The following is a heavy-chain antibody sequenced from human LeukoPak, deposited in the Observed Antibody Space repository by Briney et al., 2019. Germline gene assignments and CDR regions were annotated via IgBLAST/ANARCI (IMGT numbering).Heavy chain of an antibody. V-gene: IGHV4-59*08. J-gene: IGHJ4*02. CDR1: GGSISSYY. Sequence: PSETLSLTCAASGGSISSYYWSWIRQPPGKVLEWIGYIYYSGSTNYNPSLKSRVTISVDTSKNQFSLKLSSVTVADTAVYYCARHPSRGVMLFDYCGEGTLVTVSS. CDR2: IYYSGST. CDR3: ARHPSRGVMLFDY. D-gene: IGHD3-16*01.